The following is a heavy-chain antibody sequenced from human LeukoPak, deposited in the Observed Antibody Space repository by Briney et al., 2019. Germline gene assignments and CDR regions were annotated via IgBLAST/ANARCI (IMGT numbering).Heavy chain of an antibody. Sequence: SETLSLTCTVSGGSISSSRYYWGWIRQSPGKGLEWIGTIYYSGNTYYNPSLKSRVTISVDTSKNQFSLKVSSVTAADTAVYYCARLYYDILTGYYTLDYWGQGTLVTVSS. V-gene: IGHV4-39*01. D-gene: IGHD3-9*01. J-gene: IGHJ4*02. CDR2: IYYSGNT. CDR3: ARLYYDILTGYYTLDY. CDR1: GGSISSSRYY.